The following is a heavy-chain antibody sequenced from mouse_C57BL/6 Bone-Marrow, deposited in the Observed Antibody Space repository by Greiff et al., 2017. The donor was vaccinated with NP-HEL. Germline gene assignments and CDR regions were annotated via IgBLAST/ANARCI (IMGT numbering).Heavy chain of an antibody. Sequence: QVQLKESGAELVRPGTSVKVSCKASGYAFTNYLIEWVKQRPGQGLEWIGVINPGSGGTNSNEKFKGKATLTADKSSSTAYMQLSSLTSEDSAVYFCAMVTAWFDYWGQGTTLTVSS. CDR2: INPGSGGT. J-gene: IGHJ2*01. V-gene: IGHV1-54*01. CDR1: GYAFTNYL. CDR3: AMVTAWFDY. D-gene: IGHD2-2*01.